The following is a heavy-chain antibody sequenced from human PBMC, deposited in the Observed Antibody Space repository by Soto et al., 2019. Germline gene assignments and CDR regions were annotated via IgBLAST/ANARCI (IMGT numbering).Heavy chain of an antibody. CDR1: GFTFSSYL. D-gene: IGHD7-27*01. CDR3: ARDPALGLFDY. CDR2: INSDASST. V-gene: IGHV3-74*01. Sequence: EGSLILSCAASGFTFSSYLMHWVRQAPGKGLVWVTRINSDASSTNYADSVKGRFTVSRDNAKNTLYLQMNSLRAEDTAVYYCARDPALGLFDYWGQGTLVTVSS. J-gene: IGHJ4*02.